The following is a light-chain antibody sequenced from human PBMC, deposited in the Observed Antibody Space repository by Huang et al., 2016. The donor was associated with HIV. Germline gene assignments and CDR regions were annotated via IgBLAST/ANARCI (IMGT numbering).Light chain of an antibody. J-gene: IGKJ2*01. CDR3: QQSYSVPYT. CDR2: AAS. Sequence: DIQMTQSPPSLSAFVGDRVTITCRASQSVSSYLNWYQHKPGKAPQLLIYAASIVQSGVPSRFSGSGSGTDFTLTISSLQPEDFALYYCQQSYSVPYTFGQGTKLDIK. CDR1: QSVSSY. V-gene: IGKV1-39*01.